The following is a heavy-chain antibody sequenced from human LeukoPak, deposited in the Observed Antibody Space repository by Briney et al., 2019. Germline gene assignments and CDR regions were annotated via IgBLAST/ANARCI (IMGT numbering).Heavy chain of an antibody. J-gene: IGHJ5*02. D-gene: IGHD3-3*02. V-gene: IGHV1-2*02. CDR2: INPNNGDT. Sequence: GASVKLSCNSSAYTFTGYYMHWVRQAHGQGLEWMAWINPNNGDTNYAQKYHGRVTVNRDTSLSTSYMELSRLRSDDTAVYSSAKSASSAFVPWGEGNLVTVSS. CDR3: AKSASSAFVP. CDR1: AYTFTGYY.